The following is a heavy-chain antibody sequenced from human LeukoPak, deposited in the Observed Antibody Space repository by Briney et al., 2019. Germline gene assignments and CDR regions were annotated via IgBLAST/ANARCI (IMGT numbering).Heavy chain of an antibody. CDR3: ARGAPGSYCGGGSCPYFDY. Sequence: ASVKVSCKASGYTFTSYDINCVRQATGQGVERMGWVNPNSGHTGYAQKFQGRVTTTRNNTISTAYMELSSLRSEDTAVYYCARGAPGSYCGGGSCPYFDYWGQGALVSVSS. CDR2: VNPNSGHT. CDR1: GYTFTSYD. V-gene: IGHV1-8*01. D-gene: IGHD2-15*01. J-gene: IGHJ4*02.